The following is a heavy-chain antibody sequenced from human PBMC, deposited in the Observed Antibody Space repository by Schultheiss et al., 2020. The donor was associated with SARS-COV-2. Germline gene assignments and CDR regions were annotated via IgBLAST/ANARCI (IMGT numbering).Heavy chain of an antibody. J-gene: IGHJ5*02. V-gene: IGHV4-39*07. CDR3: ARGQRRPVWWFDP. CDR2: VYYSGST. CDR1: GGSISSTDHY. Sequence: SQTLSLTCPVSGGSISSTDHYWAWIRQLPGKGPEWIGSVYYSGSTYSDPSLKSRVTISVYTSKNQFSLKLAPVTAADTAVYFCARGQRRPVWWFDPWGQGTLVTVSS. D-gene: IGHD3-16*01.